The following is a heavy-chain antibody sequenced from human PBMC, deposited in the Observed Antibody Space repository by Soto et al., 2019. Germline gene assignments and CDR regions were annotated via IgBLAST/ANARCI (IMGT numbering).Heavy chain of an antibody. V-gene: IGHV3-33*01. Sequence: QVQLVESEGGVVQPGRSLRLSCAASGFTFSSYGMHWVRQAPGKGLEWVAVIWYDGSNKYYADSVKGRFTISRDNSKNTLYLQMNSLRAEDTAVYYCARDRSDIVVVVAATAGVRRGMDVWGQGTTVTVSS. CDR2: IWYDGSNK. CDR3: ARDRSDIVVVVAATAGVRRGMDV. D-gene: IGHD2-15*01. CDR1: GFTFSSYG. J-gene: IGHJ6*02.